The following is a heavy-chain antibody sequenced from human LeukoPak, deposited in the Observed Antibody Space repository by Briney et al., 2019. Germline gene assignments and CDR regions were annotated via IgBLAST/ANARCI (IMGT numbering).Heavy chain of an antibody. D-gene: IGHD3-3*01. CDR3: ARDLETFGDFDL. CDR2: IRYDGSET. V-gene: IGHV3-30*02. CDR1: GFSFSNFA. Sequence: GGSLRLSCAASGFSFSNFAMYWVRQAPGDGLEWVSFIRYDGSETQSAESVKGRFTTSRDNSKNTLYLQMTGLTVEDTAVYYCARDLETFGDFDLWGQGILVIVTS. J-gene: IGHJ4*02.